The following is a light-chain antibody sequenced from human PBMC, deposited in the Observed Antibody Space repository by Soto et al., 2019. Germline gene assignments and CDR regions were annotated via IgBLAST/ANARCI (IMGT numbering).Light chain of an antibody. Sequence: EVVLTQSPATLSLYPGERATLSCRASRSVGNYLAWYQQRPGQAPRLLISDVSNRATGIPARFSGSGSGTDFTLTISSLEPEDFAVYYCQHRIMWPTTFGQGTKADI. V-gene: IGKV3-11*01. CDR3: QHRIMWPTT. CDR2: DVS. CDR1: RSVGNY. J-gene: IGKJ1*01.